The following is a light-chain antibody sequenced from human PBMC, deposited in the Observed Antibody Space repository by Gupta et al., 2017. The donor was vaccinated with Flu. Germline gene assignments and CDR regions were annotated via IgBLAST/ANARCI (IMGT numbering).Light chain of an antibody. CDR1: SSDVGGYNY. Sequence: QSALTQPPSASGSPGHSVTISFIGTSSDVGGYNYVSWYQQHPGKAPKLMIYDVSKRPSGVPDRFAGSKSGNTASLTVSGLQAEDEADYYCSSYAGSTFYVFGTGTKVTVL. CDR3: SSYAGSTFYV. J-gene: IGLJ1*01. V-gene: IGLV2-8*01. CDR2: DVS.